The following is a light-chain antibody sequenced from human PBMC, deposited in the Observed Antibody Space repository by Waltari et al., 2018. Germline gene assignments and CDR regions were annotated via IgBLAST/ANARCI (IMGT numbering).Light chain of an antibody. J-gene: IGLJ3*02. CDR2: DIN. CDR3: CSYVGSNIYWV. V-gene: IGLV2-11*02. CDR1: STDVGGYND. Sequence: QSALTPPRSVSGSPGQSVTISCPGTSTDVGGYNDVSWSQQHPDNAPKLIIYDINKRPSGVPDRFSGSKSGNTASLTISGLQAEDEADYYCCSYVGSNIYWVFGGGTKLTVL.